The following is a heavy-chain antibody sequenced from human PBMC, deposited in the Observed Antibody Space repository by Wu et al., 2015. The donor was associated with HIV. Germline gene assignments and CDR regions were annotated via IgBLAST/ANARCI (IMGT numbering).Heavy chain of an antibody. J-gene: IGHJ3*02. CDR3: ATKGVEAAAEGDAFDI. CDR2: MNPNSGNT. Sequence: VKKPGASVKVSCKASGYTFTSYDINWVRQATGQGLEWMGWMNPNSGNTGYAQKFQGRVTMTRNTSISTAYMELSSLRSEDTAVYYCATKGVEAAAEGDAFDIWGQGTMVTVSS. D-gene: IGHD6-13*01. V-gene: IGHV1-8*01. CDR1: GYTFTSYD.